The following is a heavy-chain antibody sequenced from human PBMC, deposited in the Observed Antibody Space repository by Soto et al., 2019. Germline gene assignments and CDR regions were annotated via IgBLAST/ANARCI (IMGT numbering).Heavy chain of an antibody. CDR2: INAGNGNT. J-gene: IGHJ6*02. Sequence: GASVKVSCKASGYTFTSYAMHWVRQAPGQRLEWMGWINAGNGNTKYSQKFQGRVTITRDTSASTAYMELSSLRSEDTAVYYCARGGTYSSSWYIDYGMDVWGQGTTVTVSS. V-gene: IGHV1-3*01. CDR3: ARGGTYSSSWYIDYGMDV. D-gene: IGHD6-13*01. CDR1: GYTFTSYA.